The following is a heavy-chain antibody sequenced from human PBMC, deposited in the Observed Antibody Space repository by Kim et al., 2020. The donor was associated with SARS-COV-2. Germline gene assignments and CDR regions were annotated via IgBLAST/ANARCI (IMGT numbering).Heavy chain of an antibody. Sequence: SETLSLTCTVSGGSISSYYWSWIRQPPGKGLEWIGYIYYSGSTNYNPSLKSRVTISVDTSKNQFSLKLSSVTAADTAVYYCARAPKWELLPLYYYYGMDVWGQGTTVTVSS. CDR1: GGSISSYY. J-gene: IGHJ6*02. CDR3: ARAPKWELLPLYYYYGMDV. V-gene: IGHV4-59*13. D-gene: IGHD1-26*01. CDR2: IYYSGST.